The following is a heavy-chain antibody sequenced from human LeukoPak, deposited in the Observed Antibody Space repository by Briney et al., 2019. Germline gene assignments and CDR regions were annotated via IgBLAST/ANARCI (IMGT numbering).Heavy chain of an antibody. J-gene: IGHJ3*02. CDR3: ARDMGHIVVVTAIDSFDI. CDR2: INPNSGGT. CDR1: VYTFTCYS. D-gene: IGHD2-21*02. V-gene: IGHV1-2*02. Sequence: ASVKVSCKASVYTFTCYSMHWVRQAPGQGLEWMGWINPNSGGTNYAQKFQGRVTMTRDTSISTAYMELSRLRSDDTAVYYCARDMGHIVVVTAIDSFDIWGQGTMVTVSS.